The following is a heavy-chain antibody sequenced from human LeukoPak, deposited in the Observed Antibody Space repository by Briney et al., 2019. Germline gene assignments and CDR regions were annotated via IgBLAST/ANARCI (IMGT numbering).Heavy chain of an antibody. V-gene: IGHV3-74*01. Sequence: PGGSLRLSCAASGFTFSSYWMSWVRQAPGKGLMWVSRINSDGSTTSYADSVKGRFTISRDNAKNTLYLQMNSLRVEDTAVYYCTRINYGWGQGTLVTVSS. CDR2: INSDGSTT. CDR1: GFTFSSYW. CDR3: TRINYG. D-gene: IGHD3-16*01. J-gene: IGHJ4*02.